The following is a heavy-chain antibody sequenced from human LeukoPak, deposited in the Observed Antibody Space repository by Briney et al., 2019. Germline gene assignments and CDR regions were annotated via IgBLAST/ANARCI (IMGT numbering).Heavy chain of an antibody. V-gene: IGHV4-39*01. J-gene: IGHJ4*02. D-gene: IGHD3-10*01. Sequence: SETLSLTCTVSGVSISSSNSYWGWIRQPPGKGLEWIGEINHSGSTNYNPSLKSRVTISVDTSKNQFSLKLSSVTAADTAVYYCARQSMVRGLDYWGQGTLVTVSS. CDR3: ARQSMVRGLDY. CDR1: GVSISSSNSY. CDR2: INHSGST.